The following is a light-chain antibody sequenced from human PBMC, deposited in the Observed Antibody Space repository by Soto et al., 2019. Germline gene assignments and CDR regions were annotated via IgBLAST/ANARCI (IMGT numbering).Light chain of an antibody. J-gene: IGLJ2*01. CDR3: ASYAGYNNLDVL. CDR2: EVS. V-gene: IGLV2-8*01. CDR1: SSDVGRYNY. Sequence: QSALIQPPSASGSPGQSVTISCTGTSSDVGRYNYVSWYQHHPGKAPKLIIYEVSKRPSGVPDRFSGSKSGNTASLTVSGLQGEDEAEYYCASYAGYNNLDVLFGGGTKLTVL.